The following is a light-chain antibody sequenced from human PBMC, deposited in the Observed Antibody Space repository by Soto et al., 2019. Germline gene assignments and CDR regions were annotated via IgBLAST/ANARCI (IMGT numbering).Light chain of an antibody. V-gene: IGLV2-18*01. CDR1: SSDVGSYNR. Sequence: QSSLTQPPSVSASPGQSVTISCTGTSSDVGSYNRVSWYQQPPGTAPKLMIYEVSNRPSGVPDRFSGSKSGNTASLTISGLQAEDEADYYCSLYTSSSTYVFGPGTKVTVL. CDR3: SLYTSSSTYV. CDR2: EVS. J-gene: IGLJ1*01.